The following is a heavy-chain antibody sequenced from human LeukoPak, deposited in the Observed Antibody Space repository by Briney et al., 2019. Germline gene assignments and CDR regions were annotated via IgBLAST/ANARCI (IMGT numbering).Heavy chain of an antibody. Sequence: PGGSLRLSCTASGFTFGDYAMSWVRQAPGKGLEWVGFIRSKAYGGTTEYAASVKGRFTISRDDSKSIAYLQMNSLRAEDTAVYDCAKGNYYYYMDVWGKGTTVTVSS. CDR2: IRSKAYGGTT. V-gene: IGHV3-49*04. J-gene: IGHJ6*03. CDR1: GFTFGDYA. CDR3: AKGNYYYYMDV.